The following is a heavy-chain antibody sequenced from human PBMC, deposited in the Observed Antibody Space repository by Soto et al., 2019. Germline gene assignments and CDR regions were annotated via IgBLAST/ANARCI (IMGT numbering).Heavy chain of an antibody. D-gene: IGHD5-12*01. CDR3: ARVLGSGNPLEY. J-gene: IGHJ4*02. CDR1: GYTFTTYD. Sequence: GASVKVSCKASGYTFTTYDISWVRQAPGQGLEWMGWISGYNGNTNYAQSVQGRVTMTTDTSTSTAYMELRSLGSDDTAVYYCARVLGSGNPLEYWGQGTLVTVSS. CDR2: ISGYNGNT. V-gene: IGHV1-18*04.